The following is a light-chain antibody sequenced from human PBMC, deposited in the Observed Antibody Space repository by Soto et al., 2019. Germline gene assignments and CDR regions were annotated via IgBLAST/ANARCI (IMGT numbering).Light chain of an antibody. CDR1: SSDVGGYDY. CDR2: DVS. J-gene: IGLJ1*01. V-gene: IGLV2-14*03. Sequence: QSALTQPASVSGSPGQSITISCTGTSSDVGGYDYVSWYQHHPGKAPKLMIYDVSNRPSGASNRFSGSKSGNTASLTISGLQAEDEADYYCSSYTSSSLYVFGTGTKVTVL. CDR3: SSYTSSSLYV.